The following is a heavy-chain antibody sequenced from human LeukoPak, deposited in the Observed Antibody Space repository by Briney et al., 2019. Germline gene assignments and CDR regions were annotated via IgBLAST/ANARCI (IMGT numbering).Heavy chain of an antibody. J-gene: IGHJ5*02. V-gene: IGHV4-61*02. CDR1: GGFISSGGYY. CDR3: ARDTGSWFDP. D-gene: IGHD2-8*02. Sequence: PSETLSLTCTVSGGFISSGGYYWSWIRQPAGKGLEWIGRIYTSGSTNYNPSLKSRVTMSVDTSKNQFSLKLSSVTAADTAVYYCARDTGSWFDPWGQGTLVTVSS. CDR2: IYTSGST.